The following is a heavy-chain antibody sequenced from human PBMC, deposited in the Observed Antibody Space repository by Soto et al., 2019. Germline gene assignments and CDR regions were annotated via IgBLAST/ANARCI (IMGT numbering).Heavy chain of an antibody. CDR3: ATFMTVKGRGWGRAYEY. J-gene: IGHJ4*02. CDR2: ISSIGGTT. CDR1: GFNFNNYA. Sequence: RGSLRLSFATSGFNFNNYAMSWVRQAPRVRLEWVSFISSIGGTTYYANAVTGRFTISGDDPRNTVFLKMKTLGAEDTAIYYCATFMTVKGRGWGRAYEYWGQGTRVTVSS. V-gene: IGHV3-23*01. D-gene: IGHD3-22*01.